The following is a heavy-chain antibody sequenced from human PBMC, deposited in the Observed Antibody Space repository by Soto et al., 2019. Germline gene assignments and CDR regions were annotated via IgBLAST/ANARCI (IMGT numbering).Heavy chain of an antibody. D-gene: IGHD6-13*01. Sequence: QVQLVQSGAEVKKPGSSVKGSCKASGGTYSSYAISWVRQSPGQGLEWRGGIIPIFGTANYAQTLQGRVTIIAYESTSPAYMELGRISCEDTAVYYCARKIARIAADGTGYYYGMGVCSQRTTVTVSS. CDR3: ARKIARIAADGTGYYYGMGV. J-gene: IGHJ6*02. CDR2: IIPIFGTA. CDR1: GGTYSSYA. V-gene: IGHV1-69*01.